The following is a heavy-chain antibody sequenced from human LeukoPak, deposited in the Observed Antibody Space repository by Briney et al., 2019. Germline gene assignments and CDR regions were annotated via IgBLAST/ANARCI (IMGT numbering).Heavy chain of an antibody. CDR1: GGSISSSSYY. D-gene: IGHD2-2*01. Sequence: SETLFLTCTVSGGSISSSSYYWGWIRQPPGKGLEWIGSIYYSGSTYYNPSLKSRVTISVDTSKNQFSLKLSSVTAADTAVYYCARPRRTRYCSSTSCLDAFDIWGQGTMVTVSS. CDR3: ARPRRTRYCSSTSCLDAFDI. V-gene: IGHV4-39*07. CDR2: IYYSGST. J-gene: IGHJ3*02.